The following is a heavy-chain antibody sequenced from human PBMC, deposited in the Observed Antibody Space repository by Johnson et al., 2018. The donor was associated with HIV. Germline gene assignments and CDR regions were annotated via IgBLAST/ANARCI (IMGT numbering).Heavy chain of an antibody. D-gene: IGHD1-26*01. Sequence: MQLVESGGGLVKPGGSLRLSCAASGFTFSDYYMNWIRQAPGKGLEWVAFIRYAGSNKYYGDSVKGRFTISRDNSKNTLYVQMNSLRAEDTAVYYCAKDEFKWELLHIWGQGTMVTVSS. CDR2: IRYAGSNK. CDR3: AKDEFKWELLHI. V-gene: IGHV3-30*02. J-gene: IGHJ3*02. CDR1: GFTFSDYY.